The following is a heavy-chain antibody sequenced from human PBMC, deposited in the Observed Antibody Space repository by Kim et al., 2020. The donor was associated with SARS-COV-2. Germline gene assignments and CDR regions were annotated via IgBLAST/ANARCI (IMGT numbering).Heavy chain of an antibody. J-gene: IGHJ6*02. Sequence: VKGRFTISRDNSKNSLFLQMNSLRPEDTALYFCAKDRGAAVDFYYHYGMDVWGRGTTVTVSS. D-gene: IGHD1-26*01. CDR3: AKDRGAAVDFYYHYGMDV. V-gene: IGHV3-43*01.